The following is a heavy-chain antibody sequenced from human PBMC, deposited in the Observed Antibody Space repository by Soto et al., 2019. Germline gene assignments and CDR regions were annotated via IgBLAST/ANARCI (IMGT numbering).Heavy chain of an antibody. CDR2: IYYSGST. Sequence: SETLSLTCTVSGGSISSGGYYWSWIRQHPGKGLEWIGYIYYSGSTYYNPSLKSRVTISVDTSKNQFSLKLSSVTAADTAVYYCARELGYSYGYPRVDYWGQGTLVTVSS. V-gene: IGHV4-31*03. CDR3: ARELGYSYGYPRVDY. D-gene: IGHD5-18*01. J-gene: IGHJ4*02. CDR1: GGSISSGGYY.